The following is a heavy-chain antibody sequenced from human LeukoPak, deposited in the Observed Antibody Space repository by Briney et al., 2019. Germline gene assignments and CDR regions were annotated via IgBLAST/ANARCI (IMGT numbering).Heavy chain of an antibody. V-gene: IGHV4-31*03. CDR2: IYYSGST. CDR1: GGSISSGGYY. J-gene: IGHJ6*02. D-gene: IGHD3-3*01. Sequence: SETLSLTCTVSGGSISSGGYYWSWIRQHPGKGLEWIGYIYYSGSTYYDPSLKSRVTISVDTSKNQFSLKLSSVTAADTAVYYCASGYYDFWSGYTPYYYGMDVWGQGTTVTVSS. CDR3: ASGYYDFWSGYTPYYYGMDV.